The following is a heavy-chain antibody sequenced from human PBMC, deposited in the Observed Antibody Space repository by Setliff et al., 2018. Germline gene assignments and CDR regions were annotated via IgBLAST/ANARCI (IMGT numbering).Heavy chain of an antibody. J-gene: IGHJ4*02. CDR1: GYTFTDYG. CDR2: ISSYSGNA. Sequence: ASVKVSCKASGYTFTDYGITWVRQAPGQGPEWMGWISSYSGNAYYAHKLQGRVTMTTDTSTGTAYLELRSLRSDDTAVYYCSRLVRYCTSTSCQGASGVEYWGQGTLVTAPQ. V-gene: IGHV1-18*01. CDR3: SRLVRYCTSTSCQGASGVEY. D-gene: IGHD2-8*01.